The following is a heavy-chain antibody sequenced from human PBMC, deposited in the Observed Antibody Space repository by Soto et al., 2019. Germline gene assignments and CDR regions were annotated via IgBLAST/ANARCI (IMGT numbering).Heavy chain of an antibody. V-gene: IGHV4-34*01. CDR3: ARVTGRYYHGMDV. J-gene: IGHJ6*02. Sequence: QVQLQQWGAGLLKPSETLSLTCAVYGGSFSGYYWSWIRQPPGKGLEWIGDINHSGSTNYNPSLKHRAPXSXDXXKNQFSLKLSSVTAADTAVYYCARVTGRYYHGMDVWGQGTTVTVSS. CDR2: INHSGST. CDR1: GGSFSGYY.